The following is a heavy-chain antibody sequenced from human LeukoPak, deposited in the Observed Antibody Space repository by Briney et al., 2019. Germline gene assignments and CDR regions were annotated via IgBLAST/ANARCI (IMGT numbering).Heavy chain of an antibody. CDR1: GGSFSGYY. CDR3: ARGEDIVANYYYYYGMDV. CDR2: INHSGST. J-gene: IGHJ6*02. V-gene: IGHV4-34*01. Sequence: SETLSLTCAVYGGSFSGYYWSWIRQPPGKGLEWIGEINHSGSTNYNPSLKSRVTISVDTSKNQFSLKLSSVTAADTAVYYCARGEDIVANYYYYYGMDVWGQGTMVTVSS. D-gene: IGHD5-12*01.